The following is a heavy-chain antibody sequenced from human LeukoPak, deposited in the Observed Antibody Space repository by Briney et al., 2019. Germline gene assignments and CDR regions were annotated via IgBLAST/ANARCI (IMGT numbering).Heavy chain of an antibody. CDR1: GYSFTSFW. V-gene: IGHV5-51*01. J-gene: IGHJ4*02. Sequence: GESLKISCKGSGYSFTSFWIAWVRQMPGKGLEWMGVIYPGDSDTRYSPSFQGQVTISADKSISTAYLQWSSLETSDSAMYYCARTQGLAAAHFDYWGQGTLVTVSS. CDR3: ARTQGLAAAHFDY. CDR2: IYPGDSDT. D-gene: IGHD6-13*01.